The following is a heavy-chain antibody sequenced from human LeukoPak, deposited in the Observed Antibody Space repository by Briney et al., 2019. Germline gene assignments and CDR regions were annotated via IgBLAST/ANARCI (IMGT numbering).Heavy chain of an antibody. Sequence: GGSLRLSCAASGLTFNNYAISWVRQAPGKGLEWVSAISNSGDSTYYADSVRGRFTISRDNAKNSLYLQINSLRAEDTAVYYCVRDLNWAFDYWGQGTLVTVSS. J-gene: IGHJ4*02. CDR3: VRDLNWAFDY. CDR1: GLTFNNYA. CDR2: ISNSGDST. D-gene: IGHD3-16*01. V-gene: IGHV3-23*01.